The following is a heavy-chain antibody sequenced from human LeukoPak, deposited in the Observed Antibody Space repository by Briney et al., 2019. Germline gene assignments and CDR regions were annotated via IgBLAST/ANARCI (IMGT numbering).Heavy chain of an antibody. D-gene: IGHD1-1*01. Sequence: PSETLSLTCTVSGDSISSGSHFWSWIRQPPGKGLEWFGSIYYSGTTSYSPSLQTRVTISVDTSKPQFSLKLSSVTAADTAMYSCARKISTGTQRGYFDSWGQGTLVTVSS. J-gene: IGHJ4*02. CDR2: IYYSGTT. CDR1: GDSISSGSHF. V-gene: IGHV4-39*01. CDR3: ARKISTGTQRGYFDS.